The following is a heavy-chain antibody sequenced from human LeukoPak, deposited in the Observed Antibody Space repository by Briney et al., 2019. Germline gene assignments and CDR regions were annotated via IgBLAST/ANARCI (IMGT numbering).Heavy chain of an antibody. D-gene: IGHD6-19*01. J-gene: IGHJ4*02. Sequence: SETLSLTCTVSGGSIGRYYWSWMRQFAGNGLEWIGRVYNSGTTHYNSSLKSRVTISVDTSKNQISLKLTSVTAADTAVYYCASDGGRSNLAVLWGQGTLVTVSS. CDR1: GGSIGRYY. CDR3: ASDGGRSNLAVL. CDR2: VYNSGTT. V-gene: IGHV4-4*07.